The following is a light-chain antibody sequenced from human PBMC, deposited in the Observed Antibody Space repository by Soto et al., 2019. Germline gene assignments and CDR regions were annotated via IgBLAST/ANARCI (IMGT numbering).Light chain of an antibody. J-gene: IGLJ2*01. V-gene: IGLV2-14*01. Sequence: QSVLTQPASVSGSPGQSITISCTGTSSDVGGYNYVSWYQQYPGKAPKLMIYDVSNWPSGVSNRFSGSKSGNTASLTISGLQAEDEADYYCSSYTSSSTLGVFGGGTKLTVL. CDR1: SSDVGGYNY. CDR2: DVS. CDR3: SSYTSSSTLGV.